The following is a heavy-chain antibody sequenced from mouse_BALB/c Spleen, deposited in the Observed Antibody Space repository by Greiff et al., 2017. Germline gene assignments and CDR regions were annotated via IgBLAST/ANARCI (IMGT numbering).Heavy chain of an antibody. J-gene: IGHJ4*01. CDR2: ISSGGGST. CDR1: GFAFSSYD. V-gene: IGHV5-12-1*01. Sequence: EVKLMESGGGLVKPGGSLKLSCAASGFAFSSYDMSWVRQTPEKRLEWVAYISSGGGSTYYPDTVKGRFTISRDNAKNTLYLQMSSLKSEDTAMYYCARQIYYGYDGDYYAMDYWGQGTSVTVSS. D-gene: IGHD2-2*01. CDR3: ARQIYYGYDGDYYAMDY.